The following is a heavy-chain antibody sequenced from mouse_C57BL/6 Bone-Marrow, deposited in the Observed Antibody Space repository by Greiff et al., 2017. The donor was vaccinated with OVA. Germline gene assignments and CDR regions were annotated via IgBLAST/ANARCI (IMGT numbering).Heavy chain of an antibody. CDR3: ARGGLRRNYAMDY. V-gene: IGHV1-50*01. CDR1: GYTFTSYW. Sequence: QVQLQQPGAELLKPGASVRLSCKASGYTFTSYWMRWVKQRPGQGLEWIGEIDPSDSYPNYNQKFKGKATLTVDTSSSTAYMQLSSLTSEDSAVYYCARGGLRRNYAMDYWGQGTSVTVSS. J-gene: IGHJ4*01. CDR2: IDPSDSYP. D-gene: IGHD2-4*01.